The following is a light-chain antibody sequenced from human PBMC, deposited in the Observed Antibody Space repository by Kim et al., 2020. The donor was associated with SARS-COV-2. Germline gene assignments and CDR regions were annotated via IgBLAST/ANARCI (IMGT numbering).Light chain of an antibody. CDR2: ATS. CDR1: QSVNSY. Sequence: EIVLTQSPATLSLSPGERATLSCRASQSVNSYLSWYQQKPGQAPRLLIYATSNRATGIPARFSGSGSATDFTLTITNLEPEDFAVYYCQQRTAWPAFTFGQGTRLEIK. CDR3: QQRTAWPAFT. J-gene: IGKJ5*01. V-gene: IGKV3-11*01.